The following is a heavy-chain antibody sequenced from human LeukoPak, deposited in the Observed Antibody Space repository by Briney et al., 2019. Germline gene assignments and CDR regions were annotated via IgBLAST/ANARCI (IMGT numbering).Heavy chain of an antibody. J-gene: IGHJ4*02. V-gene: IGHV1-18*01. CDR2: ISAYSGNT. CDR3: ARGPAKLPMYYFDY. D-gene: IGHD1-7*01. Sequence: ASVKVSCKASGYTFTSYGISWVRQAPGQGLEWMGWISAYSGNTNYAQKLQGRVTMTTDTSTSTAYMELRSLRSDDTAVYYCARGPAKLPMYYFDYWGQGTLVTVSS. CDR1: GYTFTSYG.